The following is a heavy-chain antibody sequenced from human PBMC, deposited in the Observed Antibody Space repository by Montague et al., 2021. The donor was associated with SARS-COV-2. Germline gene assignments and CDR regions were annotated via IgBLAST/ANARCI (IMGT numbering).Heavy chain of an antibody. CDR1: GGSISSGGYY. CDR2: IYYSGST. V-gene: IGHV4-31*03. Sequence: TLSLTCTVSGGSISSGGYYWSWIRQHPGKGLEWIGYIYYSGSTYYNPSLKSRVTISVDTSKNQFYLKLRSVTAADTAVYYCAIVQGITMIVVVIGAFDIWGQGTMVTVSS. J-gene: IGHJ3*02. D-gene: IGHD3-22*01. CDR3: AIVQGITMIVVVIGAFDI.